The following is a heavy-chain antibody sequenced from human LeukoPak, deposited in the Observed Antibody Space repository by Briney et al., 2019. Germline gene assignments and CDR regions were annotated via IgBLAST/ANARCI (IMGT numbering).Heavy chain of an antibody. V-gene: IGHV1-69*13. J-gene: IGHJ4*02. CDR3: ASSGSGIAVAGTGYFDY. CDR2: IIPIFGTA. CDR1: GGTFSSYA. Sequence: SVNVSCKASGGTFSSYAISWVRQAPGQGLEWMGGIIPIFGTANCAQKFQGRVTITADESTSTAYMELSSLRSEDTAVYYCASSGSGIAVAGTGYFDYWGQGTLVTVSS. D-gene: IGHD6-19*01.